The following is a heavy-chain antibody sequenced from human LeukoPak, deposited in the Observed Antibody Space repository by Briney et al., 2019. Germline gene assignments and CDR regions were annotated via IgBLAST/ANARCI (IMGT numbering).Heavy chain of an antibody. CDR1: GFIYSSFW. J-gene: IGHJ4*02. CDR3: ARSLWPEDY. V-gene: IGHV3-7*01. D-gene: IGHD2-21*01. CDR2: IEPDGSGK. Sequence: GGSLRLSCAASGFIYSSFWLSWVRQAPGKGLEWVANIEPDGSGKNYVDSVRGRFTISRDNAKNSLYLQMNSVRVEDSAVYYCARSLWPEDYWGQGTLVTVSS.